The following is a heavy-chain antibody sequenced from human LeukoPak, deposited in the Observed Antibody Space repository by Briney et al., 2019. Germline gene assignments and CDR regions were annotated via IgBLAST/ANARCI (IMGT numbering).Heavy chain of an antibody. CDR2: IYPRDGST. J-gene: IGHJ4*02. CDR1: GYTFTNYA. V-gene: IGHV1-46*01. CDR3: ARDQEGFDY. Sequence: ASVKVSCKASGYTFTNYAMNWVRQAPEQGLEWMGMIYPRDGSTSYAQKFQGRVTVTRDTSTSTVHMELSGLRSEDTAVYYCARDQEGFDYWGQGTLVTVSS.